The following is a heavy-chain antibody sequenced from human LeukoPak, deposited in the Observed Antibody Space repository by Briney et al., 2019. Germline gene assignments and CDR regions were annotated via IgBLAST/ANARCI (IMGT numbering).Heavy chain of an antibody. CDR3: ARVGYYYHY. J-gene: IGHJ4*02. CDR1: GFTFSSYW. V-gene: IGHV3-7*01. CDR2: IKQDGSEK. D-gene: IGHD3-22*01. Sequence: PGGALRLSCAASGFTFSSYWMSWVRQAPGKGLEGVATIKQDGSEKDFVDSVKGRFTISRDNAKNSLYLQMNSLRAEDTALYYCARVGYYYHYRGQGTWSPSPQ.